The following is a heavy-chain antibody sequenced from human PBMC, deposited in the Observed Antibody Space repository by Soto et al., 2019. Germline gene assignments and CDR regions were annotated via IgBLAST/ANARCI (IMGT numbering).Heavy chain of an antibody. CDR2: IYYSGST. Sequence: KPAETLGITCTFSVGYISIRSYSWGWIRQPRGKELEWIGSIYYSGSTYYNPSLKSRVTISVDTSKNQFSLKLSSVTAADTAVYYCASQSITMVRGVIVVWFDPWGQGTMVTVSS. V-gene: IGHV4-39*01. D-gene: IGHD3-10*01. CDR3: ASQSITMVRGVIVVWFDP. J-gene: IGHJ5*02. CDR1: VGYISIRSYS.